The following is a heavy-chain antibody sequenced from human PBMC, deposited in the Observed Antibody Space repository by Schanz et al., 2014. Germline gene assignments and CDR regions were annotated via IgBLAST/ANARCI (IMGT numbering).Heavy chain of an antibody. V-gene: IGHV3-23*01. Sequence: EVQLLESGGGLVQPGGSLRLSCAASGFTFSGFWMTWVRQAPGKGLEWVSTIGTSGGTNYAESVKGRFTISRDNSKNTLYLQMNSLRAEDTAVYFCAKIERNEDWGQGTLVTVSS. J-gene: IGHJ4*02. CDR2: IGTSGGT. CDR1: GFTFSGFW. CDR3: AKIERNED. D-gene: IGHD1-1*01.